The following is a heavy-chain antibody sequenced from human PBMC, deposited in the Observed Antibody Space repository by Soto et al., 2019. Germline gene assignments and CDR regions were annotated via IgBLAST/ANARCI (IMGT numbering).Heavy chain of an antibody. V-gene: IGHV4-59*08. CDR2: IYYSGST. CDR1: GVSISSYY. Sequence: TETLSLTYNVSGVSISSYYWSWIRQPPGKGLEWIGYIYYSGSTNYNPSLKSRVTISVDTSKNQFSLKLSSVTAADTAVYYCARLRGLWFGETSDDYWGQGTLVTVSS. CDR3: ARLRGLWFGETSDDY. J-gene: IGHJ4*02. D-gene: IGHD3-10*01.